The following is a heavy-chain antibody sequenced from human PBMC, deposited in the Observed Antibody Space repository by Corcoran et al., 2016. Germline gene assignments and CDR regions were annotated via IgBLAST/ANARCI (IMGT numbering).Heavy chain of an antibody. Sequence: EVQLVQSGAEVKKPGESLKISCQGSGYNFATYWIAWVRQMPGKGLEWMGIIYPGDSDTRYSPSFQGQVSIPADKSIRTAYLQWNSLRASDTAMYYYARASWKLVSPYWFDTWGQGTLVTVSS. D-gene: IGHD2-15*01. CDR2: IYPGDSDT. J-gene: IGHJ5*02. V-gene: IGHV5-51*01. CDR1: GYNFATYW. CDR3: ARASWKLVSPYWFDT.